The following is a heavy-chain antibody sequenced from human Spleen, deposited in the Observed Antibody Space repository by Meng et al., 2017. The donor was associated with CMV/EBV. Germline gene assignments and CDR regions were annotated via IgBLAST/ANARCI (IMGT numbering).Heavy chain of an antibody. J-gene: IGHJ5*02. CDR3: ARGRRYKFGSPRGEIDL. D-gene: IGHD3-10*01. CDR2: IHHSGST. Sequence: GSLRLSCAVYGGSFSGYYWTWIRQSPGKGLEWIGEIHHSGSTTYNPSLKSRVTISVDTSKSQFSLKLRSVTAADTTVYYCARGRRYKFGSPRGEIDLWGQGTQVTVSS. CDR1: GGSFSGYY. V-gene: IGHV4-34*01.